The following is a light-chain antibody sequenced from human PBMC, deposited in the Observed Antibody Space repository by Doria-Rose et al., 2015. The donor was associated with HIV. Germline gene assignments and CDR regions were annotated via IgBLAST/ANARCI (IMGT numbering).Light chain of an antibody. CDR2: DGS. CDR3: HQYGTSWT. J-gene: IGKJ1*01. V-gene: IGKV3-20*01. CDR1: QSFSSTY. Sequence: TQSPGTLSLSPGARATLSCRAGQSFSSTYLAWYQQKPGQAPSLLIYDGSTRATGIPDRCSASGSGTDFTLTINRLEPEDFALYYCHQYGTSWTFGQGTKVEI.